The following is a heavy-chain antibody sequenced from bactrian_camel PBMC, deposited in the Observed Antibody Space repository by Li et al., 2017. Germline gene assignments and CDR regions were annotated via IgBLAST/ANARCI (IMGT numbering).Heavy chain of an antibody. CDR1: GFSLDDPVD. CDR2: DVTISEHA. Sequence: LVESGGGSARAGETLTLSCTISGFSLDDPVDIGWFRRGPGKEREGVACDVTISEHATYADSVKGRFTISRDNAKSTVYLQMNNLKPEDTAMYYCAAHCWGDGFRTCTYWGQGTQVTVS. D-gene: IGHD5*01. V-gene: IGHV3S63*01. J-gene: IGHJ4*01. CDR3: AAHCWGDGFRTCTY.